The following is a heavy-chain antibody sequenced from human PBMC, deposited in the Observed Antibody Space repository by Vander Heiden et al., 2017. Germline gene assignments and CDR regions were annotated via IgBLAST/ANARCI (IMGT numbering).Heavy chain of an antibody. D-gene: IGHD7-27*01. J-gene: IGHJ4*02. CDR1: GYSFSNYY. Sequence: QVQLVQSGAEVKKPRASVKVSCKASGYSFSNYYIHWVRQAPGQGLEWMGIMNPSGGSASYAQKFQGRVSMTRDTSTNTVYMEVSNLRSEDTAVYYCARARTGDFDYWGQGTLVTVSS. CDR2: MNPSGGSA. CDR3: ARARTGDFDY. V-gene: IGHV1-46*01.